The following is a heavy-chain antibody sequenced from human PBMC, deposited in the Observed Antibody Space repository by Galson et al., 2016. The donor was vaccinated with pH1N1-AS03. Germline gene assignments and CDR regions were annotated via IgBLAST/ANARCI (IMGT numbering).Heavy chain of an antibody. CDR1: GGIFSNYA. Sequence: SVKVSCKASGGIFSNYAISWVRQAPGQGLEWMGGIIPMLGTANYAQKFQGRVTITADESTRTAYMELSSLTSEDTAVYYCSREVPSGPREVQGLQNYGMDGWGQGTTVTVSS. J-gene: IGHJ6*02. CDR2: IIPMLGTA. CDR3: SREVPSGPREVQGLQNYGMDG. V-gene: IGHV1-69*13.